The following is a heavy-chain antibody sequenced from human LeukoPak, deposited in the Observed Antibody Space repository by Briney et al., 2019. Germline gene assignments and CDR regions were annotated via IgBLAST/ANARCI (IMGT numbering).Heavy chain of an antibody. V-gene: IGHV3-21*01. CDR1: GCTFSTYI. CDR2: ISRSSTNI. CDR3: ARDIPDY. J-gene: IGHJ4*02. Sequence: GGSLRLSCAASGCTFSTYIMNWVRQAPGKGLEWVSSISRSSTNIYYADSVKGRFTISRDNAKNSLYLQMNSLRAEDTAVYYCARDIPDYWGQGPQVTVSS.